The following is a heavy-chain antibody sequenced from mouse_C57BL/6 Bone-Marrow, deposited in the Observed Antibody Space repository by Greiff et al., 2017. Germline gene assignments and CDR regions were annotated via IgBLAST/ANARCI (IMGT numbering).Heavy chain of an antibody. CDR1: GYAFTNYL. CDR2: INPGSGCT. CDR3: DRANWGTQLARDY. J-gene: IGHJ2*01. V-gene: IGHV1-54*01. Sequence: VQLQQSGAELVRPGTSVKVSCKASGYAFTNYLIAWVKQRPGQGLEWIGVINPGSGCTNYNEKVKGKATLTADTSSSTAYMQLSSLTSEDSAADICDRANWGTQLARDYWGQGTTLTVSS. D-gene: IGHD4-1*01.